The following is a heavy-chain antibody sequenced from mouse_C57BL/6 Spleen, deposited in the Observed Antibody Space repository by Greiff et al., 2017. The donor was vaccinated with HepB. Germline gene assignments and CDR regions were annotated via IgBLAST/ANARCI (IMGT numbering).Heavy chain of an antibody. CDR1: GFTFSSYA. D-gene: IGHD1-1*01. CDR3: TRAASTVPLYFDY. Sequence: EVKLVESGEGLVKPGGSLKLSCAASGFTFSSYAMSWVRQTPEKRLEWVAYISSGGDYIYYADTVKGRFTISRDNARNTLYLQMSSLKSEDTARYYCTRAASTVPLYFDYWGQGTTLTVSS. V-gene: IGHV5-9-1*02. J-gene: IGHJ2*01. CDR2: ISSGGDYI.